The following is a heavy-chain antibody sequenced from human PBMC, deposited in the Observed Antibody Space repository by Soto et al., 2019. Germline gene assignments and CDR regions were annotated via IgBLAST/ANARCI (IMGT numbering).Heavy chain of an antibody. Sequence: SETLSLTCAVYGGSFSGYYWSWIRQPPGKGLEWIGEINHSGSTNYNPSLKSRVTISVDTSKNQFSLELSSVTAADTAVYYCGRGARYFVWLLRTKNKNWFDHWGQGTLVTVYS. CDR2: INHSGST. CDR3: GRGARYFVWLLRTKNKNWFDH. CDR1: GGSFSGYY. D-gene: IGHD3-9*01. V-gene: IGHV4-34*01. J-gene: IGHJ5*02.